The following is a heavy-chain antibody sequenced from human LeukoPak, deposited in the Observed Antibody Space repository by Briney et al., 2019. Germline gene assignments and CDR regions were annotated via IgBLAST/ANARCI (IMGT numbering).Heavy chain of an antibody. V-gene: IGHV3-23*01. Sequence: GGSLRLSCAASGFTVSSNYMSWVRQAPEKGLEWVATISGSGGGTYYADSVKGRFTISRDDSKNTLYLQMNSLRAEDTAVYYCAKDLGRYRNNCFDYWGQGTLVTVSS. J-gene: IGHJ4*02. CDR1: GFTVSSNY. CDR2: ISGSGGGT. CDR3: AKDLGRYRNNCFDY. D-gene: IGHD1-26*01.